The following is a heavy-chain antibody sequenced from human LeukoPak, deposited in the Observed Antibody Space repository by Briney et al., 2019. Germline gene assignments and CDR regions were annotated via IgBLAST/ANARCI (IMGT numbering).Heavy chain of an antibody. D-gene: IGHD3-10*01. Sequence: GGSLRLSCAVSGFTVSSNYMSWVRQAPGKGLEWVSVIYSGGDTYYADSVKGRFTISRDNSKNTLYLQMNSLRAEDTAVYYCARYGAGSPYNWFDPWGQGTLVTVSS. CDR3: ARYGAGSPYNWFDP. CDR2: IYSGGDT. J-gene: IGHJ5*02. V-gene: IGHV3-53*01. CDR1: GFTVSSNY.